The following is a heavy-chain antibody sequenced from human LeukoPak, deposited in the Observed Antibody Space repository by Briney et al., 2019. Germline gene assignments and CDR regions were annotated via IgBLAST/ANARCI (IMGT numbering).Heavy chain of an antibody. D-gene: IGHD3-16*01. CDR1: GGSVTSGTYH. CDR3: ARDHYYDGRGRFDP. Sequence: SETLSLTCSVSGGSVTSGTYHWGWIRQPPGKGLEWIGSVYFDGGTHYKPSLQSRVTISVDTSKNQCSLRLSSVTAADTALYYCARDHYYDGRGRFDPWGQGTLVTVSS. V-gene: IGHV4-39*07. CDR2: VYFDGGT. J-gene: IGHJ5*02.